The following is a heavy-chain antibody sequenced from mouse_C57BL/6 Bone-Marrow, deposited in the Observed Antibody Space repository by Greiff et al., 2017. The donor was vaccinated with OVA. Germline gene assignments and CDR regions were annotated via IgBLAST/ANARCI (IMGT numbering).Heavy chain of an antibody. J-gene: IGHJ4*01. CDR1: GYAFSSYW. D-gene: IGHD1-2*01. CDR2: IYPGDGDT. Sequence: QVQLQQSGAELVKPGASVKISCKASGYAFSSYWMNWVKQRPGKGLEWIGQIYPGDGDTNYNGKFKGKATLTADKSSSTAYMQLSSLTSEDSAVYYCARTYYGPYYYAMDYWGQGTSVTVSS. CDR3: ARTYYGPYYYAMDY. V-gene: IGHV1-80*01.